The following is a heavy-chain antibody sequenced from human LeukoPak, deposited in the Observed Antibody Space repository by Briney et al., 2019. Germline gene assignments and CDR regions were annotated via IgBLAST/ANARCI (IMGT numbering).Heavy chain of an antibody. CDR3: ARLGLGYGHNYMDV. J-gene: IGHJ6*03. Sequence: ASVKVSCKTSGYTFTSYGISWVRQAPGQGLEWMGWISPYNGNTNYAQKFQGRVTMTTDTSTSTAYTELRSLRSDDTAVYYCARLGLGYGHNYMDVWGKGTTVTVSS. CDR1: GYTFTSYG. D-gene: IGHD3-16*01. CDR2: ISPYNGNT. V-gene: IGHV1-18*01.